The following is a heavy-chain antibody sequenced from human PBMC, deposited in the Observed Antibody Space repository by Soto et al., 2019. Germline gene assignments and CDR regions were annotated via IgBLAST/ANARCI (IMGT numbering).Heavy chain of an antibody. D-gene: IGHD5-18*01. V-gene: IGHV4-61*08. CDR2: IYYSGST. CDR3: ARIPVDTYMINWFDP. CDR1: GGSVSSGDYY. Sequence: SETLSLTCTVSGGSVSSGDYYWSWIRQPPGKGLEWIGYIYYSGSTNYNPSLKCRVSISLDTSKNQFSLRLTSVTAADTAVYYCARIPVDTYMINWFDPWGQGTLVTVSS. J-gene: IGHJ5*02.